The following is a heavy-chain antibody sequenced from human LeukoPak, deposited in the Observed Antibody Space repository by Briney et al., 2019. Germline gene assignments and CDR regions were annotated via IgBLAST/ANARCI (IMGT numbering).Heavy chain of an antibody. CDR3: ARDTPHSSSSAFDI. V-gene: IGHV3-13*01. J-gene: IGHJ3*02. D-gene: IGHD6-13*01. CDR2: IGTAGDT. CDR1: GFTFSSYD. Sequence: PGGSLRLSCAASGFTFSSYDMHWVRQATGKGLEWVSAIGTAGDTYYPGSVKGRFTISRENAKNSLYLQMNSLRAGDTAVYYCARDTPHSSSSAFDIWGQGTMVTVSS.